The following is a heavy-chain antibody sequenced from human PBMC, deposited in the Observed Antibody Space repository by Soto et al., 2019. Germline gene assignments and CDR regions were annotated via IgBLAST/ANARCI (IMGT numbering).Heavy chain of an antibody. V-gene: IGHV4-39*01. J-gene: IGHJ5*02. CDR3: ARHPSASSSPGWFDP. D-gene: IGHD6-6*01. CDR1: GGSISGSSFY. CDR2: IHYSGST. Sequence: SETLSLTCAVSGGSISGSSFYWGWIRQPPEKGLESIGSIHYSGSTYYNPSLKSRVTISVDTSKNQFSLKLSSVTAADTAVYYCARHPSASSSPGWFDPWGQGTLVTASP.